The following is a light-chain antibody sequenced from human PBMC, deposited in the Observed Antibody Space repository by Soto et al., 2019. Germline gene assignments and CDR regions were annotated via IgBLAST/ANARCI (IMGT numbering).Light chain of an antibody. Sequence: QSVLTQPPSVSGAPGQRVTISCSGSSSNIGGGYDVYWYQQLPGTPPKLLFYGNSNRPSGVPDRFSGSKSGTSASLAITGLQAEDEADYYCQSYDSSLSGWVFGGGTKVTVL. J-gene: IGLJ3*02. V-gene: IGLV1-40*01. CDR3: QSYDSSLSGWV. CDR2: GNS. CDR1: SSNIGGGYD.